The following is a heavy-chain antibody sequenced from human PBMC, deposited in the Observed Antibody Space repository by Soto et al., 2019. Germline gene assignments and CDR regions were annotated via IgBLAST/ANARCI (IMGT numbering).Heavy chain of an antibody. J-gene: IGHJ4*02. Sequence: ASVKVSCKASGYTFTSYGISWVRQAPGQGLEWMGWISAYNGNTNYAQKLQGRVTMTTDTSTSTAYMELRSLRSDDTAVYYCARDHSDGSGSYLSNLDYWGQGTLVTVSS. CDR2: ISAYNGNT. CDR3: ARDHSDGSGSYLSNLDY. D-gene: IGHD3-10*01. CDR1: GYTFTSYG. V-gene: IGHV1-18*01.